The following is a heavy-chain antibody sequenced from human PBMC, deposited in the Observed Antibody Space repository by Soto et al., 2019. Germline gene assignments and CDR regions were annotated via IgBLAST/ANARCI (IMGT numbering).Heavy chain of an antibody. Sequence: QVQLVESGGGVVQPGRSLRLSCAASGFTFSSYGMHWVRQAPGKGLEWVVVIWYDGSNKYYADSVKGRFTISRDNSKNTLYLQMNSLRAEDTAVYYCAAGAYYFDYWGQGTLVTVSS. D-gene: IGHD3-10*01. CDR1: GFTFSSYG. V-gene: IGHV3-33*01. J-gene: IGHJ4*02. CDR2: IWYDGSNK. CDR3: AAGAYYFDY.